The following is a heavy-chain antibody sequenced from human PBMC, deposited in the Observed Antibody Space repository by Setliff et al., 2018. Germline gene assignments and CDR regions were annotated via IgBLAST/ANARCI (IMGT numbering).Heavy chain of an antibody. D-gene: IGHD1-1*01. Sequence: KPSETLSLTCNVFGGSISGYYWNWIRQPPGKGLEWIGNIYTSGSIKYNPSLKSRATISVDTSKSQFSLNLSNVTAADTAVYYCASGLEFDYWGPGSLVTVSS. V-gene: IGHV4-4*08. CDR3: ASGLEFDY. J-gene: IGHJ4*01. CDR2: IYTSGSI. CDR1: GGSISGYY.